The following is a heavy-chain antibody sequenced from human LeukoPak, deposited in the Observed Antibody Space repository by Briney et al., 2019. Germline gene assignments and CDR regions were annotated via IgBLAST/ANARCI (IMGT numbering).Heavy chain of an antibody. CDR3: AREAGVTGDYEGDAFDI. CDR1: GFTVSSKY. CDR2: IYSGGST. V-gene: IGHV3-53*04. Sequence: PGGSLRLSCAASGFTVSSKYISWVRQAPGKGLEWVSVIYSGGSTYYADSVKGRFTISRHNSKNTLYLQMNSLRPEDTAVYYCAREAGVTGDYEGDAFDIWGQGTMVTVSS. J-gene: IGHJ3*02. D-gene: IGHD7-27*01.